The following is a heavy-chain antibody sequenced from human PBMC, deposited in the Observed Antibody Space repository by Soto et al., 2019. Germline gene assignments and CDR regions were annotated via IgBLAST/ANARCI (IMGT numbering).Heavy chain of an antibody. J-gene: IGHJ6*02. CDR3: ARSGYISSYGLPYYYYYGMDV. Sequence: ASAKASSKASGYTFTGYYMHSARQAPGQGLEWMGWINPNSGGTNYAQKFQGWVTMTRDTSISTAYMELSRLRSDDTAVYYCARSGYISSYGLPYYYYYGMDVWGQGTTVTVSS. CDR1: GYTFTGYY. V-gene: IGHV1-2*04. D-gene: IGHD5-18*01. CDR2: INPNSGGT.